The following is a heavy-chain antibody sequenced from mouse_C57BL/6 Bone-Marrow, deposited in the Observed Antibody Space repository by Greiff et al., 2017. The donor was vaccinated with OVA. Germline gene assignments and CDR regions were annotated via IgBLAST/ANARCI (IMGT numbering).Heavy chain of an antibody. Sequence: VQLQQSVAELVRPGASVKLSCTASGFTIKNTYMHWVKQRPEQGLEWIGRIDPANGNTKYAPKVQGKATITADTSSNTAYLQLSSLTSEDTAIYYCARDWENGYWGQGTTLTVSS. V-gene: IGHV14-3*01. CDR2: IDPANGNT. J-gene: IGHJ2*01. CDR3: ARDWENGY. CDR1: GFTIKNTY. D-gene: IGHD4-1*01.